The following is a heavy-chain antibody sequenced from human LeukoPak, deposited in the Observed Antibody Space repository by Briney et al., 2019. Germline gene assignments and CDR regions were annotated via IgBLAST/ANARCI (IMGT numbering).Heavy chain of an antibody. J-gene: IGHJ4*02. V-gene: IGHV3-21*01. D-gene: IGHD6-19*01. CDR3: ARVGYSSGWYFDY. Sequence: GGSLRLSCAASGFTFSSYSMNWVRQAPGKGLEWVSSISSSSSYIYYADSVKGRFTISRDNAQKSLYLQMNSLRAEDTAVYYCARVGYSSGWYFDYWGQGTLVTVSS. CDR1: GFTFSSYS. CDR2: ISSSSSYI.